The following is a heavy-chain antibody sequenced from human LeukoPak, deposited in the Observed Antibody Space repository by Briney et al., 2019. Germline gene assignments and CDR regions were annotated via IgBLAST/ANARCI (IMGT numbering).Heavy chain of an antibody. CDR2: ISAYNGNT. CDR1: GYTFTSYG. Sequence: ASVKVSCKASGYTFTSYGTSWVRQAPGQGLEWMGWISAYNGNTNYAQKLQGRVTMTTDTSTSTAYMELRSLRSDDTAVYYCARDPNVDIVATTGDWFDPWGQGTLVTVSS. J-gene: IGHJ5*02. D-gene: IGHD5-12*01. CDR3: ARDPNVDIVATTGDWFDP. V-gene: IGHV1-18*01.